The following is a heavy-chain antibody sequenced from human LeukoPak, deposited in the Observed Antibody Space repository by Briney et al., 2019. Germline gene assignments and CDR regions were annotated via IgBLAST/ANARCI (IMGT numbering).Heavy chain of an antibody. Sequence: GGSLRLSCTASSLTSRFSMHWVRQAPGRGLECLSGISYDGHHKDFADSVKGRIPISRDNSKNTLFLQMINLQTEDTAIYYCAGGPNRIFYMGGVYFALWGRGTLVTVSS. CDR3: AGGPNRIFYMGGVYFAL. CDR1: SLTSRFS. V-gene: IGHV3-30*03. CDR2: ISYDGHHK. D-gene: IGHD3-3*02. J-gene: IGHJ2*01.